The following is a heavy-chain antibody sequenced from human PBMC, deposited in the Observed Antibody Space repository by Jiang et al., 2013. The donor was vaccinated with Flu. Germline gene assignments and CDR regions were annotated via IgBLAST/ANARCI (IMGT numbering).Heavy chain of an antibody. Sequence: CGAEVKKPGASVKVSCKASGYTFTSYYMHWVRQAPGQGLEWMGIINPSGGSTSYAQKFQGRVTMTRDTSTSTVYMELSSLRSEDTAVYYCARITIFGVVSWPYYYGMDVWGQGPRSPSP. J-gene: IGHJ6*02. D-gene: IGHD3-3*01. CDR1: GYTFTSYY. V-gene: IGHV1-46*01. CDR3: ARITIFGVVSWPYYYGMDV. CDR2: INPSGGST.